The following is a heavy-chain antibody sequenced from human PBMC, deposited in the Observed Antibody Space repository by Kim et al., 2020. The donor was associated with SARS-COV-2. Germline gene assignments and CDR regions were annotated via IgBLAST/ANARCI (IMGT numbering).Heavy chain of an antibody. CDR2: INHSGST. J-gene: IGHJ4*01. D-gene: IGHD3-3*01. CDR1: GGSFSGYY. CDR3: ARTDYDFWSGYYRTFDY. V-gene: IGHV4-34*01. Sequence: SETLSLTCAVYGGSFSGYYWSWIRQPPGKGLEWIGEINHSGSTTYNPSLKSRVTISVDTSKNQFSLKLSSVTAADTAVYYCARTDYDFWSGYYRTFDYWG.